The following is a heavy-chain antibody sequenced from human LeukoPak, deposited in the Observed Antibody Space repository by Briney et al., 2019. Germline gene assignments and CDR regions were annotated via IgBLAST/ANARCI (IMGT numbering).Heavy chain of an antibody. CDR1: GFTFSSYA. J-gene: IGHJ4*02. Sequence: GGSLRLSCGASGFTFSSYAMSWVRQAPGKGLGWASAISGSGGSTYYADSVKGRFTISRDNAKNSLYLQMNSLRAEDTAVYYCAREASPSTVTTVTTVDYWGQGTLVTVSS. V-gene: IGHV3-23*01. CDR3: AREASPSTVTTVTTVDY. CDR2: ISGSGGST. D-gene: IGHD4-11*01.